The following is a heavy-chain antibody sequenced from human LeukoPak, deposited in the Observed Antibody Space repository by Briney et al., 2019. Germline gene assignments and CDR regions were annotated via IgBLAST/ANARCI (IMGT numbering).Heavy chain of an antibody. CDR3: TRDLYSSSWYRDFDY. CDR2: IRSKAYGVTT. D-gene: IGHD6-13*01. CDR1: GFTFGDYA. J-gene: IGHJ4*02. V-gene: IGHV3-49*04. Sequence: PGRSLRLSCTASGFTFGDYAMSWVRQAPGKGLEWVGFIRSKAYGVTTEYAASVKGRFTISRDDSKSIAYLQMNSLKTEDTAVYYCTRDLYSSSWYRDFDYWGQGTLVTVSS.